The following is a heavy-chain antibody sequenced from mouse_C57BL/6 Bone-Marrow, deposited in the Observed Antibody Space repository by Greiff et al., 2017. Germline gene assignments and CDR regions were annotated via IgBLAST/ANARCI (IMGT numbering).Heavy chain of an antibody. CDR1: GYTFTSYW. J-gene: IGHJ2*01. CDR2: IDPSDSYT. V-gene: IGHV1-69*01. Sequence: QVQLQQPGAELVMPGASVKLSCKASGYTFTSYWMHWVKQRPGQGLAWIGEIDPSDSYTNYNQKFKGKSTLTVDKSSSTAYMQLSSLTSEDSAVYYCARRGYFDYWGQGTTRTVSS. CDR3: ARRGYFDY.